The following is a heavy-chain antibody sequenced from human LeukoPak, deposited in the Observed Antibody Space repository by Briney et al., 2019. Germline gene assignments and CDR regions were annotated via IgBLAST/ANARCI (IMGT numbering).Heavy chain of an antibody. CDR1: NGSVSSGGYY. CDR2: IYYSGNT. V-gene: IGHV4-31*03. J-gene: IGHJ3*02. CDR3: ARATYSVVPAASYDAFDI. Sequence: PSETLSLTCTVSNGSVSSGGYYWSWIRQHPGKGLDWIAYIYYSGNTYYNPSLKSRITISVDTSKNQFSLKLTSVTAADTAVYYCARATYSVVPAASYDAFDIWGQGTMVTVSS. D-gene: IGHD2-2*01.